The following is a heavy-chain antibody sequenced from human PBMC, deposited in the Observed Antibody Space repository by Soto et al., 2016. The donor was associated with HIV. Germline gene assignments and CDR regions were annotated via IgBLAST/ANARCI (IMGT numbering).Heavy chain of an antibody. CDR1: GYTISDFY. CDR2: INPNSGDT. Sequence: QVQLVQSGAEVKKPGASVKVPCKASGYTISDFYIHWIRQAPGQGLEWMGWINPNSGDTDYAQKFQGRVTMTRDTSISTVYMELKRLKYDDTAVYYCADRGGDNWGQGTLVTVSS. D-gene: IGHD3-16*01. V-gene: IGHV1-2*02. CDR3: ADRGGDN. J-gene: IGHJ4*02.